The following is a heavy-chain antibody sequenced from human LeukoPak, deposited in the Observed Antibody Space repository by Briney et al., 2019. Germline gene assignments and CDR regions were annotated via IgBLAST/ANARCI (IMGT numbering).Heavy chain of an antibody. Sequence: PGRSLRLSCAASGFTFSSYGMHWVRQAPGKGLEWMAVIWYDGSNKYCADSVKGRFTISRDNSKNTLYLQMNSLRAEDTAVYYCARLGDAFDIWGQGTMVTVSS. D-gene: IGHD1-26*01. CDR1: GFTFSSYG. J-gene: IGHJ3*02. V-gene: IGHV3-33*01. CDR2: IWYDGSNK. CDR3: ARLGDAFDI.